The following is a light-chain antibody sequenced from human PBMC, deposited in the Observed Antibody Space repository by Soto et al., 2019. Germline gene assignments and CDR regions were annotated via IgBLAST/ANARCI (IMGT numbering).Light chain of an antibody. V-gene: IGLV2-14*01. CDR1: SSDVGGYNY. CDR3: CSYTSSSTFV. Sequence: QSVLNQCASRSGSPGQSITISCTGTSSDVGGYNYVSWYQQHPGKAPKLMIYDVSNRPSGVSNRFSGSESGNTASLTISGLQAEDEADYYCCSYTSSSTFVFGRGTKVTVL. CDR2: DVS. J-gene: IGLJ1*01.